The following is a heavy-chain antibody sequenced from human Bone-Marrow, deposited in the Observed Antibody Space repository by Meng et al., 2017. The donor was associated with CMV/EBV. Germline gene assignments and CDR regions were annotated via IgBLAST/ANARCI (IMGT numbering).Heavy chain of an antibody. V-gene: IGHV1-2*02. CDR1: GYAIKGCY. CDR2: INPNSGGT. Sequence: GSCKASGYAIKGCYMHWVRPAPGQGLEGMGWINPNSGGTNYAQKFQGRVTMTRDTSISTAYMELSRLRSDDTAVYYCARAAGGFDPWGQGTLVTVSS. D-gene: IGHD6-25*01. J-gene: IGHJ5*02. CDR3: ARAAGGFDP.